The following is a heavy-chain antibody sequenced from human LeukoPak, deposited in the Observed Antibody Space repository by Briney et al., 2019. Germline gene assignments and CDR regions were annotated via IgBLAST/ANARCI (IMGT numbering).Heavy chain of an antibody. J-gene: IGHJ4*02. CDR1: GFTFSSHG. Sequence: GGSLRLSCAASGFTFSSHGMNWVRQAPGKGLEWVSGSSSIGGRTYYADSVKGRFTVTRDNSRNTLHLQMNSLRVEDTGVYYCAKDAMITFGGVIAHFDYWGQGTLVTVSS. D-gene: IGHD3-16*02. V-gene: IGHV3-23*01. CDR2: SSSIGGRT. CDR3: AKDAMITFGGVIAHFDY.